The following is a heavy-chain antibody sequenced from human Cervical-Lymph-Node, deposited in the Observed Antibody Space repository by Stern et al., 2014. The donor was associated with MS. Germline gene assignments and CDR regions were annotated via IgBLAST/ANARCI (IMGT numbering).Heavy chain of an antibody. J-gene: IGHJ4*02. Sequence: VQLVESGGGVVQPGRSLRLSCVASGFTFSNYGMHWVRPAPGQGLEWVAVMWFDGSKDYKGDSVKGRLTISRDNSKNTLYLKMNSVRAEDTAVYYWARDRTGGYYLDYWGQGTLVTVS. CDR2: MWFDGSKD. V-gene: IGHV3-33*01. CDR3: ARDRTGGYYLDY. CDR1: GFTFSNYG.